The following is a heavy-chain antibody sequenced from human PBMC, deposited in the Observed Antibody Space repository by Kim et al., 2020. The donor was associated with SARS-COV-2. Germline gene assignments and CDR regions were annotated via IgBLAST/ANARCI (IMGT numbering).Heavy chain of an antibody. CDR2: ISYDGSNK. CDR3: ARGAGSSSWYKGFDP. Sequence: GGSLRLSCAASGFTFSSYAMHWVRQAPGKGLEWVAVISYDGSNKYYADSVKGRFTISRDNSKNTLYLQMNSLRAEDTAVYYCARGAGSSSWYKGFDPWG. J-gene: IGHJ5*02. V-gene: IGHV3-30*04. CDR1: GFTFSSYA. D-gene: IGHD6-13*01.